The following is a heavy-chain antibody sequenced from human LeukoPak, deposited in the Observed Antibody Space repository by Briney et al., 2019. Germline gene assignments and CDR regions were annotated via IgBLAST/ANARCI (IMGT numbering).Heavy chain of an antibody. CDR2: IYYSGST. J-gene: IGHJ4*02. CDR1: GGSISSYY. CDR3: ARPSDFGVVIPFDY. D-gene: IGHD3-3*01. V-gene: IGHV4-59*08. Sequence: SETLSLTCTVSGGSISSYYWSWIRQPPGKGLEWIGYIYYSGSTNYNPSLKSRATISVDTSKNQFSLKLSSVTAADTAVYYCARPSDFGVVIPFDYWGQGTLVTVSS.